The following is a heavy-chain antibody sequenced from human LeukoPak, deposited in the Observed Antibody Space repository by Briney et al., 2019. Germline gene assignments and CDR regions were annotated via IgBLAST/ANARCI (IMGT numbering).Heavy chain of an antibody. J-gene: IGHJ4*02. CDR1: GGSFSGYY. Sequence: SETLSLTCAVYGGSFSGYYWSWIRQPPGKGLEWIGEINHSGSTNYNPSLKSRVTISVDTSKNQFSLKLSSVTAADTAVYYCGXARVDVAXXGTGVDYWGQGTLVTVSS. CDR2: INHSGST. V-gene: IGHV4-34*01. D-gene: IGHD6-19*01. CDR3: GXARVDVAXXGTGVDY.